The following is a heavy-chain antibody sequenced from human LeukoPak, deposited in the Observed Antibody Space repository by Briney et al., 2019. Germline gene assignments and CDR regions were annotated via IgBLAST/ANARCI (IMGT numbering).Heavy chain of an antibody. D-gene: IGHD3-10*01. Sequence: ASVKVSCKGSGYRFTSYDISWVRQATGQGPEWMGWMNPNSGNTLYLQKLQGRVTMTRNTTLNTAYLELSSLTSEDTAVYYCARFLRAPLNRGGPANYYMDVWGKGTTVTISS. CDR2: MNPNSGNT. CDR3: ARFLRAPLNRGGPANYYMDV. CDR1: GYRFTSYD. V-gene: IGHV1-8*01. J-gene: IGHJ6*03.